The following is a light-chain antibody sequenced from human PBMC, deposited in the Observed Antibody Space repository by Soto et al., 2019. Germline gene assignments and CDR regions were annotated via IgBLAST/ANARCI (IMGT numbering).Light chain of an antibody. Sequence: DIQMTQSPSTLSASVGDRVTITCRASQTISGWLAWYQQKPGKAPRLLIYDASTLDSGVPSRFSGTESETEFTLTISSLQPDDSATYYCQQYKNLYTFGQGTRWIS. CDR3: QQYKNLYT. J-gene: IGKJ2*01. CDR1: QTISGW. CDR2: DAS. V-gene: IGKV1-5*01.